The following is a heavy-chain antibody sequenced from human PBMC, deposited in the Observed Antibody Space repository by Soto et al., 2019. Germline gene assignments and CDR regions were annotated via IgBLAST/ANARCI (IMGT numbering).Heavy chain of an antibody. CDR2: IKSDGSER. J-gene: IGHJ4*02. V-gene: IGHV3-7*05. CDR1: GFTFSNFW. CDR3: ARDVI. Sequence: EVQLVESGGGLVQPGGSLRLSCAASGFTFSNFWMSWVRQAPGKGLEWVASIKSDGSERSHVDAVRGRFSISTDNARNSLYLQMNSLRADDTAVYYCARDVIWGQGSLVTVSS.